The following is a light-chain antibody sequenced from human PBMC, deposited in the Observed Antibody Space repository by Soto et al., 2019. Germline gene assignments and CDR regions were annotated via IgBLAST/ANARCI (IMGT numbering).Light chain of an antibody. Sequence: QSVLTQPPSVSAAPGQDVTISCSGSSSNLAYNSLSWYQQLPGTAPKLLIYDDNKRPSGIPDRFSGSKSGTSGTLDITGLQTGDEADYYCATWDGSLPGEVFGGGTKLTVL. J-gene: IGLJ2*01. CDR2: DDN. V-gene: IGLV1-51*01. CDR3: ATWDGSLPGEV. CDR1: SSNLAYNS.